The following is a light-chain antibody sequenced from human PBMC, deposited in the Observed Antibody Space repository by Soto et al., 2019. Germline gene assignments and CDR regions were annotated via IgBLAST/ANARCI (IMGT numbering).Light chain of an antibody. V-gene: IGLV1-44*01. CDR1: ASSIGRNT. Sequence: QSVLTQPPSASGTPGQRVIISCSGGASSIGRNTVSWYQQLPGTAPKLLIYSNNQRPSGVPDRFSGSKSGTSASLAISGLQSDDEAMYNCATLDDSLNGVVFGGGTKVTVL. CDR2: SNN. J-gene: IGLJ2*01. CDR3: ATLDDSLNGVV.